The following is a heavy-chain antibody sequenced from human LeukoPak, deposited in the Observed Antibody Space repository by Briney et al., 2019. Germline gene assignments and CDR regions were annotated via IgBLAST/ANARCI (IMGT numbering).Heavy chain of an antibody. D-gene: IGHD5-18*01. J-gene: IGHJ4*02. CDR2: ISYSGST. CDR1: GGSISNYY. CDR3: ARALSGYSYGPFGY. V-gene: IGHV4-59*01. Sequence: SETLSLTCTVSGGSISNYYWSWIRQPPGKGLEWIGYISYSGSTNYSPSLKGRVTISVDTSKNQFSLKLSSVTAADTAMYYCARALSGYSYGPFGYWGQGTLVTVST.